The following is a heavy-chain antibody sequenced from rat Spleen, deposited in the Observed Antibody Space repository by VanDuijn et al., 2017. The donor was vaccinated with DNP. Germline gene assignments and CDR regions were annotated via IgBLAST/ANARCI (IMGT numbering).Heavy chain of an antibody. CDR1: GFSLTDYS. V-gene: IGHV2S63*01. CDR3: ARDRRGYFDY. Sequence: VQLKESGPGMVQPSQTLSLTCTVSGFSLTDYSVHWVRQPPGKGLEWMGAIWSSGGTRYHPALKSRLSISKDTSKSQVFLKMNSLQTEDTATYYCARDRRGYFDYWGQGAMVTVSS. CDR2: IWSSGGT. J-gene: IGHJ2*01. D-gene: IGHD1-11*01.